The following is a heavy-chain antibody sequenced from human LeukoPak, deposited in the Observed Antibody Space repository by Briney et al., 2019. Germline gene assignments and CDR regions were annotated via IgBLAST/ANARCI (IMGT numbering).Heavy chain of an antibody. Sequence: TTSETLSLTCAVSGGSISSGGYSWSWIRQPPGKGLEWIGYIYHSGSTYYNPSLKSRVTISVDRSKNQFSLKLSSVTAADTAVYYCARDRNYYCSGGSCHAFDIRGQGTMVTVSS. V-gene: IGHV4-30-2*01. CDR2: IYHSGST. CDR3: ARDRNYYCSGGSCHAFDI. D-gene: IGHD2-15*01. CDR1: GGSISSGGYS. J-gene: IGHJ3*02.